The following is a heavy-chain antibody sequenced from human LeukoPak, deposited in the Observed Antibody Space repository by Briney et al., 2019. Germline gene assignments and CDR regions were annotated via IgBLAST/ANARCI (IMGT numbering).Heavy chain of an antibody. CDR2: IDDSGST. V-gene: IGHV4-31*03. CDR1: GDSVNSGGYY. D-gene: IGHD3-22*01. Sequence: SSETLSLTCTASGDSVNSGGYYWTWVRQHPGKGLEWIGYIDDSGSTFSNPTLKSRVTISVDTSKNQFSLKLRSVTAADTAVYYCAREGDYYDSSGYSWGHGSLVSVSS. CDR3: AREGDYYDSSGYS. J-gene: IGHJ5*01.